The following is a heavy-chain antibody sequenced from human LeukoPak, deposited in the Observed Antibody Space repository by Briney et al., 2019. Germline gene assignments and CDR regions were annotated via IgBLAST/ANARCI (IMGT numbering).Heavy chain of an antibody. J-gene: IGHJ5*02. V-gene: IGHV4-30-4*08. CDR3: ARDAPEDYYDSSSQGIWFDP. CDR2: IYYSGST. Sequence: SETLSLTCPVSGGSISSGDCYWSWIRQPPGKGLEWIGYIYYSGSTYYSPSLKSRVTISVDTSKNQFSLKLSSVTAADTAVYYCARDAPEDYYDSSSQGIWFDPWGQGTLVTVSS. CDR1: GGSISSGDCY. D-gene: IGHD3-22*01.